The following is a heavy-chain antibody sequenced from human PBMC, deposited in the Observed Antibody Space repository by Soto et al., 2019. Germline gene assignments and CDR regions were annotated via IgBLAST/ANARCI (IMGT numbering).Heavy chain of an antibody. Sequence: SETLSLTCTVSGGSISSGGYYWSWIRQHPGKGLEWIGYIYYSGSTNYNPSLKSRVTISVDTSKNQFSLKLSSVTAADMAVYYCAREGGPEGSGYPGAFDIWGQGTMVTVSS. CDR1: GGSISSGGYY. CDR2: IYYSGST. J-gene: IGHJ3*02. D-gene: IGHD3-22*01. V-gene: IGHV4-61*08. CDR3: AREGGPEGSGYPGAFDI.